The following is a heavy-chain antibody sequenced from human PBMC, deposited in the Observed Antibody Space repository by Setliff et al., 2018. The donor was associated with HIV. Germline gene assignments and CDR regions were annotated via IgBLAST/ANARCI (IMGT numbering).Heavy chain of an antibody. D-gene: IGHD5-12*01. Sequence: PGGSLRLSCAASGFIFDDYVMHWVRQAPGRGLEWVSSINWNSDNRGYADSVRGRFTISRDNAKNSLYLQMNSLRAEDTALYYCVREDIVTTGGRLDYYMDVWGKGTTVTVSS. CDR1: GFIFDDYV. CDR3: VREDIVTTGGRLDYYMDV. V-gene: IGHV3-9*01. J-gene: IGHJ6*03. CDR2: INWNSDNR.